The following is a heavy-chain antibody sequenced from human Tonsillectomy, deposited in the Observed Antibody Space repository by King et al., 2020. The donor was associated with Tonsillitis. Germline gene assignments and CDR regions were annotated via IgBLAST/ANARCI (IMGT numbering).Heavy chain of an antibody. CDR3: ARDQSGGSFYRGLFDY. CDR2: IYTSGST. V-gene: IGHV4-4*07. CDR1: GGSISSYY. D-gene: IGHD1-26*01. J-gene: IGHJ4*02. Sequence: QLQESGPGLVKPSETLSLTCIVSGGSISSYYWSWIRQPAGKGLEWIGRIYTSGSTNYNPSLKSRVTMSVDTSKNQFSLKLSSVTAADTAVYYCARDQSGGSFYRGLFDYWGQGTLVTVSS.